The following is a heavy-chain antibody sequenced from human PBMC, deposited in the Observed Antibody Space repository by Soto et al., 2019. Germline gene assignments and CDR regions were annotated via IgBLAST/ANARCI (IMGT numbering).Heavy chain of an antibody. CDR1: GFTFSNYW. J-gene: IGHJ6*02. CDR3: AREKFTVRGIIYYYGMDV. Sequence: EVQLVESGGGLVQPGGSLRVSCAASGFTFSNYWMSWVRQAPGKGLEWVANIKQDGSEKYYVDSVKGRFTISRDNAKNSLNLQMNSLRADDTAVYYCAREKFTVRGIIYYYGMDVWGQGTAVTVSS. CDR2: IKQDGSEK. V-gene: IGHV3-7*03. D-gene: IGHD3-10*01.